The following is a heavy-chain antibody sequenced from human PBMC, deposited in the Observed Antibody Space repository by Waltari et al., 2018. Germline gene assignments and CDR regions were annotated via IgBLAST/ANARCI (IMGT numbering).Heavy chain of an antibody. CDR2: IYHSGST. D-gene: IGHD6-6*01. Sequence: QVQLQESGPGLVKPSETLSLTCAVSGYSISSGYYWGWIRQPPGKGLEWIGSIYHSGSTYYNPSLKSRVTISVDTSKNQFSLKLSSVTAADTAVYYCARLGFSSSSSDYWGQGTLVIVSS. CDR3: ARLGFSSSSSDY. V-gene: IGHV4-38-2*01. J-gene: IGHJ4*02. CDR1: GYSISSGYY.